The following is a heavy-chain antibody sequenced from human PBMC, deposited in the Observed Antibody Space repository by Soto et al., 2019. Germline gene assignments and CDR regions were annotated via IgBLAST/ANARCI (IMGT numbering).Heavy chain of an antibody. CDR1: GFTFSSYG. J-gene: IGHJ6*02. D-gene: IGHD3-9*01. V-gene: IGHV3-30*18. CDR2: ISYDGSNK. CDR3: ANLLEYDILTGYYKGGYYYYYYGMDV. Sequence: GGSLRLSCAASGFTFSSYGMHWVRQAPGKGLEWVAVISYDGSNKYYADSVKGRFTISRDNSKNTLYLQMNSLRAEDTAVYYCANLLEYDILTGYYKGGYYYYYYGMDVWGQGTTVTVSS.